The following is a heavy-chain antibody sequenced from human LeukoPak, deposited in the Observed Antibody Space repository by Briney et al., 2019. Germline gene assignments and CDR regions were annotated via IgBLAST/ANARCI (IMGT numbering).Heavy chain of an antibody. CDR1: GFTFSSYG. Sequence: PGGSLRLSCAASGFTFSSYGMHWVRQAPGKGLEWVAVISYDGSNKYYADSVKGRFTISRDNSKNTLYLQMNSLRAEDTAVYYCAKDRYYYDSSGPRPPVDYWGQGTLVTVSS. D-gene: IGHD3-22*01. J-gene: IGHJ4*02. CDR3: AKDRYYYDSSGPRPPVDY. V-gene: IGHV3-30*18. CDR2: ISYDGSNK.